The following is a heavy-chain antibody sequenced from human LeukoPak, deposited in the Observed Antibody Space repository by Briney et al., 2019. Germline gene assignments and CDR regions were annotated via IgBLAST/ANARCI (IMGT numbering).Heavy chain of an antibody. D-gene: IGHD2-2*01. V-gene: IGHV3-30*02. J-gene: IGHJ4*02. Sequence: GGSLRLSCAASGFTFSSYGMHWVRQAPGKGLEWVAFIRYDGSNKYYADSVKGRFTISRDNSKNALYLQMNSLRAEDTAVYYCAKDRVRYCSSTSCFFFDYWGQGTLVTVSS. CDR1: GFTFSSYG. CDR3: AKDRVRYCSSTSCFFFDY. CDR2: IRYDGSNK.